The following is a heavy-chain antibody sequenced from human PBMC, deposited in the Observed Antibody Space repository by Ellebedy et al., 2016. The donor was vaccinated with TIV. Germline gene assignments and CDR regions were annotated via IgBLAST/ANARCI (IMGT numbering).Heavy chain of an antibody. V-gene: IGHV3-23*01. CDR2: ISGTGGST. CDR1: GFTFSNYA. CDR3: TRHVDGDSSFDP. J-gene: IGHJ5*02. Sequence: PGGSLRLSCAASGFTFSNYAMSWVRQAPGKGLEWVSIISGTGGSTNYADSVKGRFTISRDNSKNTLYLQMNSLRAEDTAVYYCTRHVDGDSSFDPWGQGTLVTVSS. D-gene: IGHD4-17*01.